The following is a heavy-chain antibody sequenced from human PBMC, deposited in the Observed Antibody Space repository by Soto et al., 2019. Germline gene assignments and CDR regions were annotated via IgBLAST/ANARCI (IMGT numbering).Heavy chain of an antibody. D-gene: IGHD2-2*01. V-gene: IGHV3-11*01. CDR1: GFTFSDYY. CDR3: ARVIEGVSCYVDY. J-gene: IGHJ4*02. Sequence: GGSLRLSCAASGFTFSDYYMSWIRQAPGKGLEWVSYISSNGSTIYYADSVKGRFTISRDNAKNSLYLQMNSLRAEDTAVYYCARVIEGVSCYVDYWGQGTLVTVSS. CDR2: ISSNGSTI.